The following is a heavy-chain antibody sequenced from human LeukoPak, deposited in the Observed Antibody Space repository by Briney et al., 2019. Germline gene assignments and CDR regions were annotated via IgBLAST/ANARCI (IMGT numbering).Heavy chain of an antibody. CDR3: AHSGLITTVCLYMFDY. V-gene: IGHV2-5*02. Sequence: ESGPTLVKPTQTLTLTCTFPGFPLSTSGVGVGWIRQPPGKALEWLALIYWDDDKRYSPPLKSRLTITKDTSKNQVVLTMTNMDPVDTATYYCAHSGLITTVCLYMFDYWGQGTLVTVSS. D-gene: IGHD1-14*01. J-gene: IGHJ4*02. CDR1: GFPLSTSGVG. CDR2: IYWDDDK.